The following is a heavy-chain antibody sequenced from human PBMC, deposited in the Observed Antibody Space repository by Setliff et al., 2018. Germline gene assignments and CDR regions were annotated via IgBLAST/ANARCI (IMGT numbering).Heavy chain of an antibody. CDR3: ARDLGHGGDSDY. V-gene: IGHV1-3*01. J-gene: IGHJ4*02. CDR2: INAGNGNT. CDR1: GYTFTSYA. D-gene: IGHD2-21*02. Sequence: GASVKVSCKASGYTFTSYAMHWVRQAPGQRLEWMGWINAGNGNTKYSQKFQGRVTITRDTSASTAYMELSSLRPEDTAVYYCARDLGHGGDSDYWGQGILVTVSS.